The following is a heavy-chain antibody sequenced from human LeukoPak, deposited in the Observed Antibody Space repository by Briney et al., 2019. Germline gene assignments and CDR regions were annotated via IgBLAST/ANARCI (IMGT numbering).Heavy chain of an antibody. D-gene: IGHD6-19*01. Sequence: GGSLRLSCAASGFTFSSYTMNWVNQDPGKGMEWVSSITSTGSDIYYADSVKGRFTISRDNAKNSLYLQVNSLRAEDTAVYYCARGIDSSGWLSWFDPWGQGTLVTVSS. J-gene: IGHJ5*02. CDR1: GFTFSSYT. CDR3: ARGIDSSGWLSWFDP. CDR2: ITSTGSDI. V-gene: IGHV3-21*01.